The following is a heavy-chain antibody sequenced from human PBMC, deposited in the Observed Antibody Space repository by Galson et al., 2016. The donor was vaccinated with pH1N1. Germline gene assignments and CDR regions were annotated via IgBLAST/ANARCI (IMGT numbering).Heavy chain of an antibody. D-gene: IGHD6-13*01. CDR2: IYYSGST. CDR3: ANCIAAAGTFYFDY. J-gene: IGHJ4*02. CDR1: GDSISSGGYY. Sequence: TLSLTCTVSGDSISSGGYYWTWIRQHPGKGLEWIGYIYYSGSTYYNPSLKSRVTISVDTSKNQFSPKLSSVTAADTAVYYCANCIAAAGTFYFDYWGQGTLVTVSS. V-gene: IGHV4-31*03.